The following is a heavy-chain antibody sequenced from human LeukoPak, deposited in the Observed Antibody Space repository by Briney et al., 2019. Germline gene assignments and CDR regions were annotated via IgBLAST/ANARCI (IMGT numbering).Heavy chain of an antibody. J-gene: IGHJ4*02. Sequence: SETLSLTCGVSGYSISRGYYWAWIRQPPGKGLEWIGTIYHTGSTYYNPSLESRVTISVDTSKNEFSLNLNFVTAADTAVYYCARAGWIITSGIDYWGQGALVTVSS. CDR2: IYHTGST. CDR1: GYSISRGYY. D-gene: IGHD3-10*01. CDR3: ARAGWIITSGIDY. V-gene: IGHV4-38-2*01.